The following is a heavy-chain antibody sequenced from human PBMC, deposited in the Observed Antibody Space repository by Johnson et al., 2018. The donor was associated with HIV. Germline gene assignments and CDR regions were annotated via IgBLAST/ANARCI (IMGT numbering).Heavy chain of an antibody. J-gene: IGHJ3*02. D-gene: IGHD3-10*02. CDR3: AKDLTYVISALDI. CDR2: ISYDGSNE. V-gene: IGHV3-30-3*01. CDR1: GFTCSSYA. Sequence: QVQLEESGGGVVQPGRSLRLSCAASGFTCSSYALHWVRQAPGKGLDWVAIISYDGSNEYYADSVKGRFHISRDNSKNTLYLKMNSLTAEDTALYYCAKDLTYVISALDIWGQGTMVTVSP.